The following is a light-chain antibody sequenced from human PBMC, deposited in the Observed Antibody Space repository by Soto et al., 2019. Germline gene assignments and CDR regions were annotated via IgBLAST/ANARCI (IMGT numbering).Light chain of an antibody. CDR1: QTIDNW. CDR3: QQYATYSET. J-gene: IGKJ1*01. CDR2: DAS. Sequence: DIPMTQSPSTLSASVGDRVTITCRASQTIDNWLAWYQQKPGQAPKLLIYDASSLESGVPSRFSGSGSGTEFTLTISSLQPDDFATYYCQQYATYSETFGQGTKVDIK. V-gene: IGKV1-5*01.